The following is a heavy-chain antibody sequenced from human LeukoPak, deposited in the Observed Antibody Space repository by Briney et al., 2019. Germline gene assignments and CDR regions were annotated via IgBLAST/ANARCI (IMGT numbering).Heavy chain of an antibody. CDR2: IWYDGSNK. CDR1: GFTFSSYG. D-gene: IGHD4-17*01. J-gene: IGHJ4*02. CDR3: ARDHRYGDYVIVGYFDY. V-gene: IGHV3-33*01. Sequence: GRSLRPSCAASGFTFSSYGMHWVRQAPGKGLEWVAVIWYDGSNKYYADSVKGRFTISRDNSKNTLYLQMNSLRAEDTAVYYCARDHRYGDYVIVGYFDYWGQGTLVTVSS.